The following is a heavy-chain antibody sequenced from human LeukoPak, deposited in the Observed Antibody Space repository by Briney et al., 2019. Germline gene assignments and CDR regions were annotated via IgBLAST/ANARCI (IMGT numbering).Heavy chain of an antibody. Sequence: GGPLRLSCAASGFTFNSYWMSWVRQAPGKGLEWVANINQDGSENYYLDSVKGRFTISRDNAKNSLYLQMNSLRAEDTAVYYCARGPLGYCSVTSCSFDSWGQGTLVTVSS. J-gene: IGHJ4*02. D-gene: IGHD2-2*01. CDR1: GFTFNSYW. CDR3: ARGPLGYCSVTSCSFDS. CDR2: INQDGSEN. V-gene: IGHV3-7*01.